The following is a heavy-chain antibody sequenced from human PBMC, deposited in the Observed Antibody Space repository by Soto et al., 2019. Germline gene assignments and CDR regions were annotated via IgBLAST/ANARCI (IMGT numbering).Heavy chain of an antibody. CDR3: ARGLACSGGSCYFDY. V-gene: IGHV4-34*01. CDR2: INHSGST. D-gene: IGHD2-15*01. CDR1: GGSFSGYY. J-gene: IGHJ4*02. Sequence: QVQLQQWGAGLLKPSETLSLTCAVYGGSFSGYYWSWIRQPPGKGLEWIGEINHSGSTNYHPSLKSRVTISVDTSKKQFSLKLSSVTAADTAVYYCARGLACSGGSCYFDYWGQGTLVTVSS.